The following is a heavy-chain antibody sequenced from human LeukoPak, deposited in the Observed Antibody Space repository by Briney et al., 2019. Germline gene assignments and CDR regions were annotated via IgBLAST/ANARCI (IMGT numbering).Heavy chain of an antibody. D-gene: IGHD4-17*01. V-gene: IGHV1-2*02. J-gene: IGHJ3*02. CDR3: ARGLDYGDYKDAFDI. CDR1: GYTFTGYY. Sequence: ASVKVSCKASGYTFTGYYMHWVRQAPGQGLEWMGWINPNSGGTNYAQKFQGRVTMTRNTSISTAYMELSSLRSEDTAVYYCARGLDYGDYKDAFDIWGQGTMVTVSS. CDR2: INPNSGGT.